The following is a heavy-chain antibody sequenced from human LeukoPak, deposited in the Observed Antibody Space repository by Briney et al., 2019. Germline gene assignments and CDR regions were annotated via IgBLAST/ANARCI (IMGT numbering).Heavy chain of an antibody. V-gene: IGHV4-31*03. CDR3: ARDVGFCSGGSCYPYNWFDP. D-gene: IGHD2-15*01. Sequence: PSETLSLTCTVSGGSITNDNYYWRWLRQHPGKGLEWIGYIYYSGNTYYHPSLKSRFTMSVDTSKNQFSLKLSSVTAADTAVYYCARDVGFCSGGSCYPYNWFDPWGQGTLVSVSS. CDR2: IYYSGNT. J-gene: IGHJ5*02. CDR1: GGSITNDNYY.